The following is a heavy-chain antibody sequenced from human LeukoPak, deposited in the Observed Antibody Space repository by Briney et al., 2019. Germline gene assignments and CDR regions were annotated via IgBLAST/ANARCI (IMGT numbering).Heavy chain of an antibody. V-gene: IGHV3-23*01. CDR2: ISRSGGST. J-gene: IGHJ4*02. CDR1: GFTFRSYA. CDR3: AKDYSSTSFGFGY. Sequence: GWSLRLSCAASGFTFRSYAMSWVRQAPGKGLEWVSGISRSGGSTYYADSVKGRFTISRDNSKNTLYLQMNSLRAEDTAVYYCAKDYSSTSFGFGYWGQGTLVTVSS. D-gene: IGHD2-2*01.